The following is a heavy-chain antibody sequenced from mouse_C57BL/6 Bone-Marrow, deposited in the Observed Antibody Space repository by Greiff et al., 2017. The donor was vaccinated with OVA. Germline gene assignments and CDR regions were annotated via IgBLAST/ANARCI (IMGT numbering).Heavy chain of an antibody. CDR2: IYPRDGST. J-gene: IGHJ3*01. Sequence: LQESGPELVKPGASVKLSCKASGYTFTSYDINWVKQRPGQGLEWIGWIYPRDGSTKYNEKFKGKATLTVDTSSSTAYMELHSLTSEDSAVYFCAREGYYGSSPFAYWGQGTLVTVSA. D-gene: IGHD1-1*01. CDR1: GYTFTSYD. CDR3: AREGYYGSSPFAY. V-gene: IGHV1-85*01.